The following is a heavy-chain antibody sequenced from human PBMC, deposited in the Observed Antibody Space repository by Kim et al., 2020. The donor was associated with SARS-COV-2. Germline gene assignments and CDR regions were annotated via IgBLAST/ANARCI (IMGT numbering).Heavy chain of an antibody. CDR2: IYYSGST. CDR3: ARIPLSLDYYGSGGGMDV. V-gene: IGHV4-39*01. J-gene: IGHJ6*02. CDR1: GGSISSSSYY. Sequence: SETLSLTCTVSGGSISSSSYYWGWIRQPPGKGLEWIGSIYYSGSTYYNPSLKSRVTISVDTSKNQFSLKLSSVTAADTAVYYCARIPLSLDYYGSGGGMDVWGQGTTVTVSS. D-gene: IGHD3-10*01.